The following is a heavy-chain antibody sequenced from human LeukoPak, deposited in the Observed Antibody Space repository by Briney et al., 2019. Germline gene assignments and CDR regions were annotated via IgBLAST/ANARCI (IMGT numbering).Heavy chain of an antibody. CDR3: ARGEKPFLDYYYGMDV. D-gene: IGHD3-3*01. CDR1: GFTFSDYY. Sequence: GGSLRLSCAASGFTFSDYYMSWIRQAPGKGLEWVAVISYDGSNKYYADSVKGRFTISRDNSKNTLYLQMNSLRAEDTAVYYCARGEKPFLDYYYGMDVWGQGTTVTVSS. J-gene: IGHJ6*02. CDR2: ISYDGSNK. V-gene: IGHV3-30-3*01.